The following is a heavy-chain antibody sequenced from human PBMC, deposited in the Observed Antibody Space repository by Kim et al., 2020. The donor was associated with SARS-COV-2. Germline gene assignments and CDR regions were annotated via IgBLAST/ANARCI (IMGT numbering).Heavy chain of an antibody. CDR1: GFTFTDSS. D-gene: IGHD3-16*01. CDR3: AKGRGGGGDDPSDV. CDR2: ISGSGDRT. V-gene: IGHV3-23*01. J-gene: IGHJ3*01. Sequence: GGSLRLSCVASGFTFTDSSMAWVRQAAGKGLERVSVISGSGDRTYNADSVKGRFTISRDNSKNTMYLQMSSLRVDDPAIYYCAKGRGGGGDDPSDVWGQGPVVTVSA.